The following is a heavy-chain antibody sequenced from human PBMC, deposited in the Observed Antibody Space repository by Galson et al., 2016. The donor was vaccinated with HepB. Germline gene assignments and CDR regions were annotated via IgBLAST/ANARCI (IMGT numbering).Heavy chain of an antibody. Sequence: SVKVSCKASGYTFTDYYMHWVRQAPGQGLEWMAWINPKSGGTKYAQKFQGRVTMTRDTSISTADMELSRLRSDDTAVYYCARSVGYDYGMDVWGQGTTVTVSS. V-gene: IGHV1-2*02. CDR2: INPKSGGT. J-gene: IGHJ6*02. D-gene: IGHD1-26*01. CDR3: ARSVGYDYGMDV. CDR1: GYTFTDYY.